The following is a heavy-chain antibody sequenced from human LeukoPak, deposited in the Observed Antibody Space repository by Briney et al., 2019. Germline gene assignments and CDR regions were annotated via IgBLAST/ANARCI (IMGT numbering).Heavy chain of an antibody. D-gene: IGHD1-26*01. CDR2: ISYDGSNK. J-gene: IGHJ4*02. Sequence: GGSLRLSCAASGFTFSSYGMHWVRQAPGKGLEWVAVISYDGSNKYYADSVKGRFTISRDNSKNTLYLQMNNLRAEDTAVYYCAKGGIVGATVFDYWGQGTLVTVSS. CDR3: AKGGIVGATVFDY. V-gene: IGHV3-30*18. CDR1: GFTFSSYG.